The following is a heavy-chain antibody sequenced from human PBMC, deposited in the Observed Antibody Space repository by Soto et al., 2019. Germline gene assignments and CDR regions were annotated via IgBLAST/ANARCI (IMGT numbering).Heavy chain of an antibody. V-gene: IGHV4-39*01. Sequence: SETLSLTCTVSGGSISSSTYYWGWIRQPPGKGLEWIGSIYYSGSTYYNPSLKSRVTISVDTSKNQFSLKLSSVTAADTAVYYCARLGRYAYWSLAAYYFDYWGQGTLLTVSS. D-gene: IGHD3-16*01. CDR2: IYYSGST. J-gene: IGHJ4*02. CDR1: GGSISSSTYY. CDR3: ARLGRYAYWSLAAYYFDY.